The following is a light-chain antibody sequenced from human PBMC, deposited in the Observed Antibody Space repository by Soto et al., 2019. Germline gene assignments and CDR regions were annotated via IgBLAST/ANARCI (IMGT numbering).Light chain of an antibody. V-gene: IGKV3-11*01. CDR2: DAS. Sequence: EIVLTQSPGTLSLSPGERATLSCRASQSVSTYLGWYQQKPGQAPRLLIYDASTKATGISARFSGSGSGTDFTLTISSLEPEDFAVYYCQQRSTWPVTFGQGTKVDIK. J-gene: IGKJ1*01. CDR1: QSVSTY. CDR3: QQRSTWPVT.